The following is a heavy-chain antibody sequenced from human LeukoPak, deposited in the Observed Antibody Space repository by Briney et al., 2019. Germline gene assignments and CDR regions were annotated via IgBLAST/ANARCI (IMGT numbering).Heavy chain of an antibody. CDR2: VNPNSGGT. Sequence: GASVKGSCKASGYTFTDYYMHWVRHAPGQGLEWMGWVNPNSGGTNYAQKFQGRVTVTRDTSITTAYMELSNLRSDDTAVYYCARGDYWGQGTLVTVSS. J-gene: IGHJ4*02. CDR3: ARGDY. V-gene: IGHV1-2*02. CDR1: GYTFTDYY.